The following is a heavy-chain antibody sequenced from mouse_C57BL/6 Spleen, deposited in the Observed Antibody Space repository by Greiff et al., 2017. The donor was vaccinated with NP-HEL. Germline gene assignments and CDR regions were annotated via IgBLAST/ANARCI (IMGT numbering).Heavy chain of an antibody. Sequence: VKLQESGPELVKPGASVKISCKASGYAFSSSWMNWVKQRPGQGLEWIGRIYPGDGDTNYNGKFKGKATLTADKSSSTAYMQLSSLTSEDSAVYFCARSGKSYFDDWGQGTTLTVSS. CDR3: ARSGKSYFDD. J-gene: IGHJ2*01. CDR2: IYPGDGDT. CDR1: GYAFSSSW. V-gene: IGHV1-82*01. D-gene: IGHD1-3*01.